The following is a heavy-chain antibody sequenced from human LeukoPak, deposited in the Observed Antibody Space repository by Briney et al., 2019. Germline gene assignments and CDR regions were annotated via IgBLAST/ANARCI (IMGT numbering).Heavy chain of an antibody. CDR2: ISGSGGST. J-gene: IGHJ4*02. CDR1: GFTFSSYA. V-gene: IGHV3-23*01. Sequence: GSLRLSCAASGFTFSSYAMSWVRQAPGKGLEWVSAISGSGGSTYYADSVKGRFTISRDNSKNTLYLQMNSLRAEDTAVYYCANRPTLLTMVRGPDDYWGQGTLVTASS. CDR3: ANRPTLLTMVRGPDDY. D-gene: IGHD3-10*01.